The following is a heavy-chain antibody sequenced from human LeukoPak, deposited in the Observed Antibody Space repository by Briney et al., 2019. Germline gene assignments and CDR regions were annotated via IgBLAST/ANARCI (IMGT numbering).Heavy chain of an antibody. CDR1: GGSISSSNW. CDR3: AGLVGRYSSGLYYYYFDY. V-gene: IGHV4-4*02. Sequence: PSETLSLTCAVSGGSISSSNWWSWVRQPPGKGLEWIGEMYLSGTTHSNPSVKSRVTISIDKSKNQFFLNLSSVTAADTAVYYCAGLVGRYSSGLYYYYFDYWGQGTLVTVSS. CDR2: MYLSGTT. J-gene: IGHJ4*02. D-gene: IGHD3-22*01.